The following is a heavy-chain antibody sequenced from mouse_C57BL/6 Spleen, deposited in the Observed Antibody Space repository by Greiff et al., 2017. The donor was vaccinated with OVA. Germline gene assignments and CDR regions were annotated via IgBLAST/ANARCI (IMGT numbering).Heavy chain of an antibody. CDR2: IDPANGNT. Sequence: EVQLQQSVAELVRPGASVKLSCTASGFNIKNTYMHWVKQRPEQGLEWIGRIDPANGNTKYAPKFQGKATITADTSSNTAYLQLSSLTSEDTAIYYCSYDYVRRPAWFAYWGQGTLVTVSA. CDR3: SYDYVRRPAWFAY. CDR1: GFNIKNTY. V-gene: IGHV14-3*01. J-gene: IGHJ3*01. D-gene: IGHD2-4*01.